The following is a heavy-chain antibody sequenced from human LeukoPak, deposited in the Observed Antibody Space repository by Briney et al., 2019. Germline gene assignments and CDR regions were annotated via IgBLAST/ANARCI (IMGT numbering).Heavy chain of an antibody. J-gene: IGHJ6*03. Sequence: SVKVSCKASGGTFSSYAISWVRQAPGQGLEWMGGIILIFGTANYAQKFQGRVTITADESTSTAYMELSSLRSEDTAVYYCARVGLVVPAANEAHDYYYYYMDVWGKGTTVTVSS. CDR3: ARVGLVVPAANEAHDYYYYYMDV. V-gene: IGHV1-69*13. CDR2: IILIFGTA. CDR1: GGTFSSYA. D-gene: IGHD2-2*01.